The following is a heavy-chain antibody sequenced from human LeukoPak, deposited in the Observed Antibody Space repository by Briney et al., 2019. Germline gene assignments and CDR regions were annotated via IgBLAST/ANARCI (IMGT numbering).Heavy chain of an antibody. CDR3: ARDTYYYDSSGYYVYYFDY. J-gene: IGHJ4*02. CDR1: GFTFSDYY. V-gene: IGHV3-11*06. CDR2: ISDSSGYT. Sequence: GGSLRLSCAASGFTFSDYYMSWIRQAPGKGLEWVSYISDSSGYTKDADSVKGRFTISRDNAKKSLYLQMNSLRAEDTAVYYCARDTYYYDSSGYYVYYFDYWGQGTLVTVSS. D-gene: IGHD3-22*01.